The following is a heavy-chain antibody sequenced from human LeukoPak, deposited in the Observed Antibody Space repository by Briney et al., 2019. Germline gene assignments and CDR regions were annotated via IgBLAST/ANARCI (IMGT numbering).Heavy chain of an antibody. Sequence: ASVKVSCKASGYTFTSFGISWVRQAPGQGLEWMGWSSAYNGNTNYAQKFQGGVTMTTDTSTSIAYMEVRSLRSDDTAVYYCTRDLGVDTTMIFFDYWGQGSLVTVSS. CDR3: TRDLGVDTTMIFFDY. V-gene: IGHV1-18*01. CDR1: GYTFTSFG. CDR2: SSAYNGNT. J-gene: IGHJ4*02. D-gene: IGHD5-18*01.